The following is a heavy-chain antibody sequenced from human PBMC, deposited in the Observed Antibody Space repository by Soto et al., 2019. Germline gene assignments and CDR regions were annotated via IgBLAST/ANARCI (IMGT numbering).Heavy chain of an antibody. CDR3: ARVVGTMIVVVITNNWFDS. V-gene: IGHV1-18*04. J-gene: IGHJ5*01. D-gene: IGHD3-22*01. Sequence: ASVKVSCKASGYTFTSYGISWVRQAPGQGLEWMGWISAYNGNTNYAQKLQGRVTMTTDTSTSTAYMELRSLRSDDTAVYYCARVVGTMIVVVITNNWFDSWGQGTLVTVSS. CDR1: GYTFTSYG. CDR2: ISAYNGNT.